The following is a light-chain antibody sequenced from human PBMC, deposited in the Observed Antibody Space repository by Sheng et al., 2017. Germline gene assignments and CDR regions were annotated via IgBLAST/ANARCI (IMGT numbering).Light chain of an antibody. V-gene: IGLV2-23*02. J-gene: IGLJ1*01. CDR2: EVI. CDR1: STDVGTYNH. CDR3: CSYAGSGLRV. Sequence: QSALTQPASVSGSPGQSITISCVGTSTDVGTYNHVSWYQHLPGKAPKLLIYEVIKRPSGVSNRFSASKSGNTASLTISGLQAEDEADYYCCSYAGSGLRVFGTGTKVTV.